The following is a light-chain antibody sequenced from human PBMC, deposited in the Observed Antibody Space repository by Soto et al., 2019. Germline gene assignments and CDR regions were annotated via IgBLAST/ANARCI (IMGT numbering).Light chain of an antibody. V-gene: IGKV3-20*01. J-gene: IGKJ2*01. CDR2: DAS. CDR3: QQYGSSHT. Sequence: EIVLTQSPGTLSLSPGERATLSCRASQSVRSSYLAWYQQKPGQAPRLLIYDASSRVTGIPDRFSGSGSGTDFTLTISRLEPEDFAVYYCQQYGSSHTFGQGTNLEIK. CDR1: QSVRSSY.